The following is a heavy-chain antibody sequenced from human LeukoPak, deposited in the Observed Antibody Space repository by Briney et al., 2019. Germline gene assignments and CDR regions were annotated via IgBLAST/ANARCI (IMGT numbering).Heavy chain of an antibody. V-gene: IGHV1-69*04. CDR1: GGTFSSYA. J-gene: IGHJ4*02. D-gene: IGHD2-2*01. CDR2: IIPILGIA. Sequence: GSSVKVSCKASGGTFSSYAISWVRQAPGQGLEWMGRIIPILGIANYAQKFQGRVTITADKSTSTAYMELSSLRSEDTAVYYCARPNPYCSSTSCYAFDYWGQGTLVTVSS. CDR3: ARPNPYCSSTSCYAFDY.